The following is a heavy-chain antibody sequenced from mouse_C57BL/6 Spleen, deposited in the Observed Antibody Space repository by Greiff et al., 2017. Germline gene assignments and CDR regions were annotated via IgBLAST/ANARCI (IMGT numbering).Heavy chain of an antibody. D-gene: IGHD4-1*01. Sequence: VQLQQSGAELARPGASVKMSCKASGYTFPSYTMHWVKQRPGQGLEWIGYINPSSGYTKYNQKFKDKATLTADKSSSTAYMQLSSLTSEDSAVYYCASSWDVGFAYWGQGTLVTVSA. CDR2: INPSSGYT. J-gene: IGHJ3*01. CDR3: ASSWDVGFAY. CDR1: GYTFPSYT. V-gene: IGHV1-4*01.